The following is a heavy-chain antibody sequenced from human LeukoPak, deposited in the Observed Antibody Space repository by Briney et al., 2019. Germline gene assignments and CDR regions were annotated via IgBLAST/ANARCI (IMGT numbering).Heavy chain of an antibody. J-gene: IGHJ4*02. CDR2: INLSGGST. V-gene: IGHV1-46*01. D-gene: IGHD4/OR15-4a*01. Sequence: GASVKVSCKASGFTFINYYMHWVRQAPGQGLEWLGIINLSGGSTHYPQKFQDRVTMTRDTSTSTVYMELSSLRSEDTAVYYCARDLDYGETSEDSWGQGTLVTVSS. CDR1: GFTFINYY. CDR3: ARDLDYGETSEDS.